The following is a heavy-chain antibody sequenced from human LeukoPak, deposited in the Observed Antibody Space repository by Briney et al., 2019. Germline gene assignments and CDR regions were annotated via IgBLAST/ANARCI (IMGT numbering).Heavy chain of an antibody. Sequence: PGGSLRLSCAASGFSFSYYGMHWVRQAPGKGLEWVAFISNDGNNKDYADSVKGRFTISRDNSKNTLYLQMDSLRSEDTAVYHCAKDGYCDNTSCYPQHFHSWGQGTLVTVSS. CDR3: AKDGYCDNTSCYPQHFHS. J-gene: IGHJ4*02. CDR1: GFSFSYYG. V-gene: IGHV3-30*18. D-gene: IGHD2-2*03. CDR2: ISNDGNNK.